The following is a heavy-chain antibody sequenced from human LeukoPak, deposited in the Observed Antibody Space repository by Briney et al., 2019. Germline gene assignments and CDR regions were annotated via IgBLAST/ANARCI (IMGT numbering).Heavy chain of an antibody. V-gene: IGHV4-34*01. J-gene: IGHJ5*02. CDR3: ARGDLRYFDWFKTTNWFDP. CDR1: GGSFSGYY. Sequence: SETLSLTCAVYGGSFSGYYWSWIRQPPGKGLEWIGEINHSGSTNYNPSLKSRVTISVDTSKNQFSLKLSSVTAADTAVYHCARGDLRYFDWFKTTNWFDPWGQGTLVTVSS. CDR2: INHSGST. D-gene: IGHD3-9*01.